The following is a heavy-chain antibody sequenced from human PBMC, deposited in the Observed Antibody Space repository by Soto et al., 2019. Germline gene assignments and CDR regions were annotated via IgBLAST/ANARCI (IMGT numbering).Heavy chain of an antibody. J-gene: IGHJ4*02. CDR3: AKDYIVVLPAAMLGRDVDY. Sequence: EVQLLESGGGLVQPGGSLRLSCAASGFTFSSYAMSWVRQAPGKGLEWVSAISGSGGSTYYADSVKGRFTISRDNSKNTLYLQMNSLRAEDTAVYYCAKDYIVVLPAAMLGRDVDYWCQGTLVTVSS. D-gene: IGHD2-2*01. CDR1: GFTFSSYA. CDR2: ISGSGGST. V-gene: IGHV3-23*01.